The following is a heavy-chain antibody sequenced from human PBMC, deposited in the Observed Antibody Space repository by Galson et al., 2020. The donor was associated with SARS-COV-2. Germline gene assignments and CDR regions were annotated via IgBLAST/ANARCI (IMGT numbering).Heavy chain of an antibody. J-gene: IGHJ5*02. Sequence: SETLSLTCTVSGGSISTGSYYWSWIRQPAGKGLEWIGRIYTSGSTDYNPSLKSQVTISVDTSKNQFSLKLTSVTAADTAIYYCARDLGYCSSTGCSNWFDPWGQGTLVTVSS. CDR2: IYTSGST. D-gene: IGHD2-2*01. CDR1: GGSISTGSYY. CDR3: ARDLGYCSSTGCSNWFDP. V-gene: IGHV4-61*02.